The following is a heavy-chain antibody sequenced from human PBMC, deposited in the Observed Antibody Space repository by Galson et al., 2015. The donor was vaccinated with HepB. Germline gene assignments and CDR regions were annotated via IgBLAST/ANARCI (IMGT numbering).Heavy chain of an antibody. Sequence: SVKVSCKASGYTFTSYAMNWVRQAPGQGLEWMGWINTNTGNPTYAQGFTGRFVFSLDTSVSTAYLQISSLKAEDTAVYYCARALSYYYDSRAIPYFDLWGRGTLVTVSS. CDR3: ARALSYYYDSRAIPYFDL. J-gene: IGHJ2*01. CDR1: GYTFTSYA. V-gene: IGHV7-4-1*02. CDR2: INTNTGNP. D-gene: IGHD3-22*01.